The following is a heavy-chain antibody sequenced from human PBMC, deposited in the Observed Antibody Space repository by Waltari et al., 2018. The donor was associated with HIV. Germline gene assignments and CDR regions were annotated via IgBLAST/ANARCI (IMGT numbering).Heavy chain of an antibody. CDR3: ARAATKTYYDDSGGQAQFDY. CDR2: INPNTAGT. J-gene: IGHJ4*02. Sequence: QVQVIQSGAEVKKPGASVKVSCTASGYTFSGYYMHWVRPVPGQGLEWMGWINPNTAGTKYAQKFQGRVTLTRDTSISAAYMELSRLRSDDTAVYYCARAATKTYYDDSGGQAQFDYWGQGTLVTVSS. V-gene: IGHV1-2*02. D-gene: IGHD3-22*01. CDR1: GYTFSGYY.